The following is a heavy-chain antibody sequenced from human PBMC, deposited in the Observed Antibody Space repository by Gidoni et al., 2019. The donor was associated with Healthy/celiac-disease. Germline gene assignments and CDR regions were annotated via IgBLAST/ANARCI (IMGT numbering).Heavy chain of an antibody. CDR3: ARHVRDGNSSSWWGLLAWFDP. D-gene: IGHD6-13*01. J-gene: IGHJ5*02. Sequence: QLQLQESGPGLVKPSETLSLTCTFSGCPISSSSYYWGWIGQPPGQGLEVIGSIDYSGSTYYNPSRKSRVTISVDTSKNQFSLKLSSVTAADTAVYYCARHVRDGNSSSWWGLLAWFDPWGQGTLVTVSS. CDR1: GCPISSSSYY. CDR2: IDYSGST. V-gene: IGHV4-39*01.